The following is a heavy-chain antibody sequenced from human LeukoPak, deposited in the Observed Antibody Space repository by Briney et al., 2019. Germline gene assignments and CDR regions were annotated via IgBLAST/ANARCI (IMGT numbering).Heavy chain of an antibody. CDR3: AKDLRGYSYGYFDY. J-gene: IGHJ4*02. Sequence: GGSLRLSCAASGFTFSSYAMSWVRQAPGKGLEWVSAISGSGGSTYYADSVKGRFTISRDDSKNTLYLQMNSLRAEDTAVYYCAKDLRGYSYGYFDYWGQGALVTVSS. D-gene: IGHD5-18*01. V-gene: IGHV3-23*01. CDR2: ISGSGGST. CDR1: GFTFSSYA.